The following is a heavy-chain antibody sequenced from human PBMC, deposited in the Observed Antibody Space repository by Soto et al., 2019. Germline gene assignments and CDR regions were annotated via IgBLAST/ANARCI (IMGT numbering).Heavy chain of an antibody. CDR3: AILGTYYFDNSDNYFDF. CDR2: INAGKGNT. CDR1: GYTLTRYS. D-gene: IGHD3-22*01. V-gene: IGHV1-3*01. J-gene: IGHJ4*01. Sequence: EASVKVSCKASGYTLTRYSLHWVRQAPGQRLEWMGWINAGKGNTKFSQKFQGRVTITRDTSASTAYMELRGLRSEDTAVYYCAILGTYYFDNSDNYFDFWG.